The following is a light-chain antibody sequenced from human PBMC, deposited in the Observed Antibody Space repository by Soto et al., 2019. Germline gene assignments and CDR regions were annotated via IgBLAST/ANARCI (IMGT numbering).Light chain of an antibody. CDR1: QNINTY. V-gene: IGKV1-39*01. CDR3: QQTSSAPFT. J-gene: IGKJ3*01. Sequence: DIQMTQSPYSLSAAVGDRVTIACRASQNINTYLNWYQQKPGKAPKLLIFDAASLQSGVPSRFSVGGSRTDFTLTITSLQPEDFATYYCQQTSSAPFTFGPGTKVDIK. CDR2: DAA.